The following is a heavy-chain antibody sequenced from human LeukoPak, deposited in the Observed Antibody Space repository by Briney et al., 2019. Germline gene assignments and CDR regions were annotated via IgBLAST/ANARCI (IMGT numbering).Heavy chain of an antibody. CDR1: GGTFSSYA. J-gene: IGHJ5*02. V-gene: IGHV1-69*13. D-gene: IGHD6-13*01. CDR2: IIPIFVTA. Sequence: SVKVSCKASGGTFSSYAISWVRQAPGQGLEWMGGIIPIFVTANYAQKFQGRVTITADESTSTAYMELSSLRSEDTAVYYCARGGWSGDSSIWFPSWFDPWGQGTLVTVSS. CDR3: ARGGWSGDSSIWFPSWFDP.